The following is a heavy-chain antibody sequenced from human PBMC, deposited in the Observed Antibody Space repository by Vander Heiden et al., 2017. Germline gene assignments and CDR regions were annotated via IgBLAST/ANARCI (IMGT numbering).Heavy chain of an antibody. J-gene: IGHJ5*02. CDR2: VYYSGST. V-gene: IGHV4-39*01. CDR3: ARNPGSYYAWFDP. CDR1: GGSISRDNYY. Sequence: QLQLQESGPGLVKPSETLALTCTVSGGSISRDNYYWGWIRQSPGKGLEWIGGVYYSGSTYYNPSLKSRVTISVDTSKNQFSLKLSSVTAADTAVYYCARNPGSYYAWFDPWGHGTLVTVSS. D-gene: IGHD1-26*01.